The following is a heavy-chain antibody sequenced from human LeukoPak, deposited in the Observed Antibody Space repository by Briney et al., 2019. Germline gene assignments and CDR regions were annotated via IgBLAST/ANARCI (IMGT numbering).Heavy chain of an antibody. CDR1: GFTVSSNF. Sequence: PGGSLRLSCAASGFTVSSNFMSWVRQAPGKGLEWVSVIYSGGSTYYADSVKGRFTISRDTSKNTLYLQMNSLRAEDTAVYYCARDGADYTFDYWGQGTLVTVSS. CDR3: ARDGADYTFDY. V-gene: IGHV3-53*01. D-gene: IGHD4-11*01. J-gene: IGHJ4*02. CDR2: IYSGGST.